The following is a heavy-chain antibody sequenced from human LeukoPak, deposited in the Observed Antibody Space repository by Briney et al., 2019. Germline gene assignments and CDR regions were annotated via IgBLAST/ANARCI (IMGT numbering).Heavy chain of an antibody. CDR2: IRSKAYGETA. V-gene: IGHV3-49*04. CDR3: TRDRGAYNLYDY. D-gene: IGHD1-1*01. Sequence: GGSLRLSCVASGVTLSSYAMSWARQAPGKGLEWVGFIRSKAYGETADYAASVKGRFTISRDDSKAIAYLQMNSLKTEDTAVYHCTRDRGAYNLYDYWGQGTLVTVSS. CDR1: GVTLSSYA. J-gene: IGHJ4*02.